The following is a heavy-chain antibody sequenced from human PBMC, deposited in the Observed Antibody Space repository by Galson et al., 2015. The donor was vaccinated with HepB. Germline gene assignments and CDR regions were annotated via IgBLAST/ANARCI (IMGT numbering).Heavy chain of an antibody. CDR3: AREYDFWSGYPCFDY. CDR2: ISWNSGSI. Sequence: SLRLSCAASGFTFSNAWMSWVRQAPGKGLEWVSGISWNSGSIGYADSVKGRFTISRDNAKNSLYLQMNSLRAEDTAVYYCAREYDFWSGYPCFDYWGQGTLVTVSS. V-gene: IGHV3-9*01. D-gene: IGHD3-3*01. J-gene: IGHJ4*02. CDR1: GFTFSNAW.